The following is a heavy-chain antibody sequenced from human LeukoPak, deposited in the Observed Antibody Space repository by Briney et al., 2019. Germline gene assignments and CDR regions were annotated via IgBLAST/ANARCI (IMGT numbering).Heavy chain of an antibody. CDR1: GGTFSSYA. J-gene: IGHJ4*02. D-gene: IGHD3-16*02. CDR3: ARGPSTPRLRLGELSFPFDY. Sequence: ASVKVSCKASGGTFSSYAISWVRQAPGQGLEWMGGIIPIFGTANYAQKFQGRVTITADESTSTAYMELSSLRSEDTAVYYCARGPSTPRLRLGELSFPFDYWGQGTLVTVSS. V-gene: IGHV1-69*13. CDR2: IIPIFGTA.